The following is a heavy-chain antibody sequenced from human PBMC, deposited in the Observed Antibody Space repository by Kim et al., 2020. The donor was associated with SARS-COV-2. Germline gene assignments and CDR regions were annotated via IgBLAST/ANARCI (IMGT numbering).Heavy chain of an antibody. CDR3: AREYDIVATTRYYYYYGMDV. CDR1: GYTFTSYA. CDR2: INAGNGNT. V-gene: IGHV1-3*01. J-gene: IGHJ6*04. Sequence: ASVKVSCKASGYTFTSYAMHWVRQAPGQRLEWMVCINAGNGNTKYSQKFQGRVTITRDTSASTAYMELSSLRSEDTAVYYCAREYDIVATTRYYYYYGMDVWGKGTTVTVS. D-gene: IGHD5-12*01.